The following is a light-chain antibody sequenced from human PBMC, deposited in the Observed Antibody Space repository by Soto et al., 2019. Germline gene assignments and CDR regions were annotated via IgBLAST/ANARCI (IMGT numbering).Light chain of an antibody. Sequence: RTPSPSTLAGSGGGRVIGGCRASQSVSSYLAWYQQKPGQAPRLLIYDVSTRATGIPVRFSGSGSGTDFTLTISSLQPEDVATYYCQKYNSAPRTFGQGTKVDIK. V-gene: IGKV3-15*01. CDR1: QSVSSY. J-gene: IGKJ1*01. CDR2: DVS. CDR3: QKYNSAPRT.